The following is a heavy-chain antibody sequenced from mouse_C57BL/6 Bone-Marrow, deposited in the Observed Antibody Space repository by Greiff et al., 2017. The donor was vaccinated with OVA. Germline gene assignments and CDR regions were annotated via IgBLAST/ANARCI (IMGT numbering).Heavy chain of an antibody. CDR3: AREGVITTDWYFDV. Sequence: VQLQQSGPELVKPGASVKISCKASGYTFTDYYMNWVKQSHGKSLEWIGDINPNNGGTSYNQKFKGKATLTVDKSSSTAYMELRSLTSEDSAVYYCAREGVITTDWYFDVWGTGTTVTVSS. CDR1: GYTFTDYY. D-gene: IGHD1-1*01. J-gene: IGHJ1*03. V-gene: IGHV1-26*01. CDR2: INPNNGGT.